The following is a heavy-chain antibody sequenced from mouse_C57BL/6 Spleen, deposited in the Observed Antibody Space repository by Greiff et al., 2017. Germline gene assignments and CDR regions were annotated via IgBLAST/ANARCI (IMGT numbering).Heavy chain of an antibody. Sequence: QVQLQQSGPELVKPGASVKISCKASGYTFTDYYINWVKQRPGQGLEWIGWIFPGSGSTYYNEKFKGKATLTVDKSSSTAYMLLSSLTSEDSAVYFCARSVYYYGSSPYAMDYWGQGTSVTVSS. CDR2: IFPGSGST. CDR1: GYTFTDYY. D-gene: IGHD1-1*01. V-gene: IGHV1-75*01. J-gene: IGHJ4*01. CDR3: ARSVYYYGSSPYAMDY.